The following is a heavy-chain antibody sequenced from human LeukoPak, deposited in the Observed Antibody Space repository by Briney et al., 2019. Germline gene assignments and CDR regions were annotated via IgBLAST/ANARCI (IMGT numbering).Heavy chain of an antibody. J-gene: IGHJ6*03. CDR3: ARGPIYYYCYYMDV. V-gene: IGHV3-48*01. CDR2: ISSSSSTI. CDR1: GFTFSSYS. Sequence: GGSLRLSCAASGFTFSSYSMNWVRQAPGKGLEWVSYISSSSSTIYYADSVKGRFTISRDNAKNSLYLQMNSLRAEDTAVYYCARGPIYYYCYYMDVWGKGTTVTVSS.